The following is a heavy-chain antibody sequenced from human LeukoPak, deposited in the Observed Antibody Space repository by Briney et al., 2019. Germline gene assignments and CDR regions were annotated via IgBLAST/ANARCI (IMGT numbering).Heavy chain of an antibody. Sequence: GGSLRLSCAASGFTFSSYSMNWVRQAPGKGLEWVSAISGSGGSTYYADSVKGRFTISRDNSKNTLYLQMNSLRAEDTAVYYCAKDRLTGIVVWIDYWGQGTLVTVSS. CDR1: GFTFSSYS. D-gene: IGHD3-22*01. CDR2: ISGSGGST. V-gene: IGHV3-23*01. J-gene: IGHJ4*02. CDR3: AKDRLTGIVVWIDY.